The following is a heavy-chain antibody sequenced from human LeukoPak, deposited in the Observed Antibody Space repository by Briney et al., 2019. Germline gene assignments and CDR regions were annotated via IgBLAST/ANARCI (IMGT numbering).Heavy chain of an antibody. CDR2: ISAYNGNT. V-gene: IGHV1-18*01. J-gene: IGHJ4*02. D-gene: IGHD6-13*01. Sequence: EASVKVSCKASGYTFTSYGISWVRQAPGQGLEWMGWISAYNGNTNYAQKLQGRVTMTTDTSTSTAYMELRSLRSDDTAVYYCARGGAAARLNGVFDYWGQGTLVTVSS. CDR3: ARGGAAARLNGVFDY. CDR1: GYTFTSYG.